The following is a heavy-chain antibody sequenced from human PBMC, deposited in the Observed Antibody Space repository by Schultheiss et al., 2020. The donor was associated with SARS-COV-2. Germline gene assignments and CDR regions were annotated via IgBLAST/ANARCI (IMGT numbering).Heavy chain of an antibody. CDR1: GFTFSDYY. J-gene: IGHJ4*02. V-gene: IGHV3-11*06. Sequence: GGSLRLSCAASGFTFSDYYMAWIRQAHGKGLEIVSYISERSGYKNYADYVVGRFTISRDNAENSVFLQMDSLRVGDTGIYHCAIMRLEKWDYDNWGQGTLVTVSS. CDR3: AIMRLEKWDYDN. CDR2: ISERSGYK. D-gene: IGHD1-26*01.